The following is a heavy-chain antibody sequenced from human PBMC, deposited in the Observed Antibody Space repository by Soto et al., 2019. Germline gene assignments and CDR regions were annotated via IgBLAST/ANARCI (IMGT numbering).Heavy chain of an antibody. CDR1: GFTFSNAR. CDR2: IKSKTDGGTT. CDR3: TTGRARDLLYCSGSSCYSGL. V-gene: IGHV3-15*01. J-gene: IGHJ4*02. Sequence: PGGSLRLSCAASGFTFSNARISWVRPAPGKGLEWAGLIKSKTDGGTTDYAAPVKGRFTISRDDSKNTLYLQMNSLKTEDTAVYYCTTGRARDLLYCSGSSCYSGLWGQGTLVTVSS. D-gene: IGHD2-15*01.